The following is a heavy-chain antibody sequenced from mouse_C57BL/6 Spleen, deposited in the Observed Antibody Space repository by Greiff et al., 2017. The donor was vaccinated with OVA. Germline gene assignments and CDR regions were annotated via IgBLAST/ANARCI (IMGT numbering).Heavy chain of an antibody. D-gene: IGHD4-1*01. Sequence: QVQLKQSGPELVKPGASVKISCKASGYAFSSSWMNWVKQRPGKGLEWIGRIYPGDGDTNYNGKFKGKATLTADKSSSTAYMQLSSLTSEDSAVYFCARSGLGWFAYWGQGTLVTVSA. CDR2: IYPGDGDT. J-gene: IGHJ3*01. V-gene: IGHV1-82*01. CDR3: ARSGLGWFAY. CDR1: GYAFSSSW.